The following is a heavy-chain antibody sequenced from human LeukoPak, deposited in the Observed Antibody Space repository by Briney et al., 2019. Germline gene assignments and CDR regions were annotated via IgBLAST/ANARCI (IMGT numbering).Heavy chain of an antibody. CDR1: GFTFSSYA. Sequence: GGSLRLSCAASGFTFSSYAMHWVRQAPGKGLEWVAVISYDGSNKYYADSVKGRFTISRDNSENTLYLQMNSLRAEDTAVYYCARRILLQYYFDYWGQGTLVTVSS. CDR3: ARRILLQYYFDY. V-gene: IGHV3-30*04. D-gene: IGHD3-3*02. J-gene: IGHJ4*02. CDR2: ISYDGSNK.